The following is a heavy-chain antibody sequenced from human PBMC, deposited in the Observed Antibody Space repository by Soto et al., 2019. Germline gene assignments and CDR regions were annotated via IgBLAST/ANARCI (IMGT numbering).Heavy chain of an antibody. CDR3: ARGGRGVPGDVWDS. V-gene: IGHV3-23*01. Sequence: EVQLLESGGGLVQPGGSLRLSCVASGFTFSIYAMNWVRQAPGKGLEWVAAVSGSGSGTYRADSVKGRFTVSRDNSKNTLFLQMNSLRVEDTAIYYCARGGRGVPGDVWDSWGQGTLVTVSS. CDR2: VSGSGSGT. D-gene: IGHD2-21*02. J-gene: IGHJ4*02. CDR1: GFTFSIYA.